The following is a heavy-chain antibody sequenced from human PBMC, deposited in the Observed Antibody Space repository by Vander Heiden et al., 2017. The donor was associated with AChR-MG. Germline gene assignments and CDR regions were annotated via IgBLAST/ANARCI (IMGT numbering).Heavy chain of an antibody. CDR1: GLDFRSAW. J-gene: IGHJ4*02. CDR3: TTETIGFDS. CDR2: IKREVDGATI. V-gene: IGHV3-15*01. Sequence: EVQLVESGGGLVKPGGFLRLSCAASGLDFRSAWTSWVRQVPGRGLEWVGRIKREVDGATIDYAAPVKGRFSILRDDSKNRLYLQMNSLKTEDTAVYYCTTETIGFDSWGQGTLVTVSS.